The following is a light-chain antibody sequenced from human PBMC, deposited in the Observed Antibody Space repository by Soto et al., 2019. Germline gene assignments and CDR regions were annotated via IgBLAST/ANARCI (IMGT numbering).Light chain of an antibody. J-gene: IGKJ2*01. V-gene: IGKV3D-15*01. CDR2: GAS. CDR3: QQYNNRTFT. CDR1: QSVSSN. Sequence: IVMTQSPATLSVSPGERATLSCRASQSVSSNLAWYQQKPCHAPRRLIYGASIRATGIATRFSGSGSGTEFTITISSLQSEDFAVYYCQQYNNRTFTFDQRTKLEIK.